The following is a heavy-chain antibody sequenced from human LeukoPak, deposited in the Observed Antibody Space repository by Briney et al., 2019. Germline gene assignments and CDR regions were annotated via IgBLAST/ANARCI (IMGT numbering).Heavy chain of an antibody. Sequence: PGGSLRLSCAASGFTFNNAWMSWVRQAPGKGLEWVANIKQDASEKYYVDSVKGRFIISRDNARNSLYLRMNRLRAEDTAVYYCARDRYSHGYFVDYWGQGTQVTVSS. J-gene: IGHJ4*02. D-gene: IGHD5-18*01. V-gene: IGHV3-7*01. CDR2: IKQDASEK. CDR1: GFTFNNAW. CDR3: ARDRYSHGYFVDY.